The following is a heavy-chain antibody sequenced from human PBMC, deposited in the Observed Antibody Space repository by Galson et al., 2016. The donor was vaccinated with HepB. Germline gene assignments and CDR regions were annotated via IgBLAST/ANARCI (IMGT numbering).Heavy chain of an antibody. J-gene: IGHJ6*04. Sequence: SLRLSCAASGFTFSSYSMNWVRQALGKGLEWVAVISSGGYTYYAQSVKGRLTISRDNSKNTLYLQMNRLRAEDTAVYYCARATRYFDWRYQYGMDVGGKGTTVTVSS. V-gene: IGHV3-53*01. CDR1: GFTFSSYS. D-gene: IGHD3-9*01. CDR3: ARATRYFDWRYQYGMDV. CDR2: ISSGGYT.